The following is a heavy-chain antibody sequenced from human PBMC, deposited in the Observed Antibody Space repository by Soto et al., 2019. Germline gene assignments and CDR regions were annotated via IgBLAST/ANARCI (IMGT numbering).Heavy chain of an antibody. Sequence: EVQLLESGGGLVQPGGSLSLSCAASGFTFSNFGMRWVRQPPGKGLEWVSAISSTGGTTYYADSVKGRFTISRDNSKNTLSLQMNSLRVEDTAVYYCSKHREAAGALGDYCGQGTLVTVSS. D-gene: IGHD6-13*01. CDR1: GFTFSNFG. CDR3: SKHREAAGALGDY. J-gene: IGHJ4*02. V-gene: IGHV3-23*01. CDR2: ISSTGGTT.